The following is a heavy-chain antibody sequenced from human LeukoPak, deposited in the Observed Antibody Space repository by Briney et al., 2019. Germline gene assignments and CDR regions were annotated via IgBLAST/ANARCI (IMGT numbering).Heavy chain of an antibody. Sequence: TSETLSLTCTVSRCSISSGDYSWSWIRQPAGKGLEWIGRIYTSGSTNYNPSLKSRVTISVDTSKNQFSLNLSSVTAADTAVYYCARAPQATVTSYSYYYMDVWGKGTTVTVSS. J-gene: IGHJ6*03. CDR3: ARAPQATVTSYSYYYMDV. CDR1: RCSISSGDYS. V-gene: IGHV4-61*02. CDR2: IYTSGST. D-gene: IGHD4-11*01.